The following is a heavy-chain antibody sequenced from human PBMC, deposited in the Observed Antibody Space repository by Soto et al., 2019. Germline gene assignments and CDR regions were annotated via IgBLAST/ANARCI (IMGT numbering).Heavy chain of an antibody. J-gene: IGHJ4*02. V-gene: IGHV4-30-4*01. Sequence: QVQLQESGPGLVKPSQTLSLTCTVSGGSIISGDYYWSWIRQPPGKGLEWIGYIYYSGSTYYNPSLKRRVTILVDTSKNQFSLKLSSVIAADTAVYYCAREDFYGSNIFDYWGQGTLVTVSS. CDR1: GGSIISGDYY. D-gene: IGHD3-10*01. CDR2: IYYSGST. CDR3: AREDFYGSNIFDY.